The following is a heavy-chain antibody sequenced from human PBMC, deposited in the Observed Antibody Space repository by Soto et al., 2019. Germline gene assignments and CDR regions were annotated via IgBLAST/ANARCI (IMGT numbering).Heavy chain of an antibody. CDR2: INHSGST. Sequence: SETLSLTCAVYGGSFSGYYWSWIRQPPGKGLEWIGEINHSGSTNYNPSLKSRVTISVDTSKNQFSLKLSSVTAADTAVYYCARGWSLGYCSSTSCYKGVNWYYGMDVWGQGTTVTVS. J-gene: IGHJ6*02. CDR3: ARGWSLGYCSSTSCYKGVNWYYGMDV. V-gene: IGHV4-34*01. D-gene: IGHD2-2*02. CDR1: GGSFSGYY.